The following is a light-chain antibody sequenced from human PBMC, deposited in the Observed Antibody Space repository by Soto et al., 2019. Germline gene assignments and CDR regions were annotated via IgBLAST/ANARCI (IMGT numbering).Light chain of an antibody. Sequence: DIQMTQSPSSLSASVGDRVTITCRASQSISSYLNWYQQKPGKAPKLLIYAASSLQSGVPARFSGSGSGTDFPLTISSLQHEDFATYYCQQSYSTPRTFGHGTKVEIK. CDR2: AAS. J-gene: IGKJ1*01. CDR1: QSISSY. CDR3: QQSYSTPRT. V-gene: IGKV1-39*01.